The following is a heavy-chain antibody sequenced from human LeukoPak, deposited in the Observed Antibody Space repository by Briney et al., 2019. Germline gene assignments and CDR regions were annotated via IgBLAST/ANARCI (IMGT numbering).Heavy chain of an antibody. CDR1: GFTFRDYW. V-gene: IGHV3-7*01. Sequence: GGSLRLSCVASGFTFRDYWMAWARPAPGKGLDWAANISPDGSATFYVDSVKGRFTISRDNTKNSLYLQMNNVGVEDTAVYYCVRSIDYWGQGTQVTVSS. J-gene: IGHJ4*02. CDR2: ISPDGSAT. CDR3: VRSIDY.